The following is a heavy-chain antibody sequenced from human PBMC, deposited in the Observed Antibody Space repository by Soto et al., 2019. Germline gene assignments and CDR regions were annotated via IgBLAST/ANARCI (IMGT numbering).Heavy chain of an antibody. J-gene: IGHJ4*02. Sequence: QVQLQESGPGLVKPSQTLSLTCTVSGGSINSCDYYWSWLRQPPGKGLDWIGYISYSGTTYYKPTLRSRITISLDTSKNQFSLRLASVTAADTAVYYCARTNYDYVWGSYRFDSWGQGTLVTVSS. CDR3: ARTNYDYVWGSYRFDS. V-gene: IGHV4-30-4*01. CDR2: ISYSGTT. D-gene: IGHD3-16*02. CDR1: GGSINSCDYY.